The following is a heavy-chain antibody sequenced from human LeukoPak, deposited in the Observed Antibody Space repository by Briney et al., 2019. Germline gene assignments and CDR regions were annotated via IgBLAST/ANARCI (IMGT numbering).Heavy chain of an antibody. CDR2: IIPILGIA. CDR3: ARDPPPGYCGSTSSFP. CDR1: GGTFSSYT. J-gene: IGHJ5*02. D-gene: IGHD2-2*01. Sequence: SVKVSCKASGGTFSSYTISWVRQAPGQGLEWMGRIIPILGIANYAQKFQGRVTITADKSTSTAYMELSSLRSEDTAVYYCARDPPPGYCGSTSSFPWGQGTLVTVSS. V-gene: IGHV1-69*04.